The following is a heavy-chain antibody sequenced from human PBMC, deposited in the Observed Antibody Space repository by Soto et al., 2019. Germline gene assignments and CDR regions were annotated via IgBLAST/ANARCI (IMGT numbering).Heavy chain of an antibody. CDR1: GHTFHNYA. CDR3: AKVSRGIGVVPASVN. V-gene: IGHV3-23*01. D-gene: IGHD2-2*01. J-gene: IGHJ4*02. Sequence: EVQLLESGGGLEQPGGSLRLSCVGSGHTFHNYAMTWVRQAPGKGLEWVSGISGSGGSTYYADSVRGRFTISRDDSKNTLYLQMNSLRAEDMDVYYCAKVSRGIGVVPASVNWGQGTLVTVSS. CDR2: ISGSGGST.